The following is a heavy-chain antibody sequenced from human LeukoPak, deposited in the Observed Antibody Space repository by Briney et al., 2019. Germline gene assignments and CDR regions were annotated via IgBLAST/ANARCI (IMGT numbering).Heavy chain of an antibody. CDR3: ARVHGELRFDY. CDR2: IYYSGST. CDR1: GGSISSYY. V-gene: IGHV4-59*01. J-gene: IGHJ4*02. Sequence: SETLSLTCTVSGGSISSYYWSWIRQPPGKGLERIGYIYYSGSTNYNPSLKSRVTISVDTSKNQFSLKLSSVTAADTAVYYCARVHGELRFDYWGQGTLVTVSS. D-gene: IGHD1-26*01.